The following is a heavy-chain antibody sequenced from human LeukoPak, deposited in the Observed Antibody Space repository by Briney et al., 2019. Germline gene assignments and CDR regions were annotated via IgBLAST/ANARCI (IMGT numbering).Heavy chain of an antibody. D-gene: IGHD3-22*01. J-gene: IGHJ4*02. CDR2: VYYSGSF. CDR3: VREEHFDSGGYYL. CDR1: GGSINNYY. Sequence: SETLSLTCTVSGGSINNYYWGWIRQPPGKGLEWIGYVYYSGSFNYNPSLKSRVSISADTSKNQFSLRLSSVIAADTAVYYCVREEHFDSGGYYLWGQGILVTVSS. V-gene: IGHV4-59*01.